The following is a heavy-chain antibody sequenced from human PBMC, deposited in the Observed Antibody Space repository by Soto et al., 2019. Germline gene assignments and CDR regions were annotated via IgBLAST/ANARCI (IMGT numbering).Heavy chain of an antibody. Sequence: PSETLSLTCTVSGGSISSYYWSWIRQPPGKGLEWIGYIYYSGSTNYNPSLKSRVTISVDTSKNQFSLKLSSVTAADTAVYYCARAGGYCSGGSCYHDAFDIWGQGTMVTVS. CDR2: IYYSGST. CDR3: ARAGGYCSGGSCYHDAFDI. D-gene: IGHD2-15*01. V-gene: IGHV4-59*01. J-gene: IGHJ3*02. CDR1: GGSISSYY.